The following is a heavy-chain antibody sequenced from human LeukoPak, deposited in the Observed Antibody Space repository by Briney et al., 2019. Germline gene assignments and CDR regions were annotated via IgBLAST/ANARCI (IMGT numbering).Heavy chain of an antibody. CDR1: GGSISSSSDY. Sequence: SETLSLTCTVSGGSISSSSDYWGWIRQPPGKGLECIGSIYYSGSTYYNPSLKRRDTISVDTSKNQFSLKLSSVTAADTAVYYCARGMDSSGYSDAFDIWGQGTMVTVSS. CDR2: IYYSGST. CDR3: ARGMDSSGYSDAFDI. V-gene: IGHV4-39*01. D-gene: IGHD3-22*01. J-gene: IGHJ3*02.